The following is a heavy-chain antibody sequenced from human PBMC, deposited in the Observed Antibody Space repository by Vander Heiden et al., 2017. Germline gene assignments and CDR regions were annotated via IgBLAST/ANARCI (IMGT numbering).Heavy chain of an antibody. D-gene: IGHD6-13*01. V-gene: IGHV3-73*01. CDR2: IRSKANRYAT. J-gene: IGHJ4*02. CDR3: SSSSWGK. CDR1: GFTFSGSA. Sequence: EVQLVESGGGLVQPGGSLKLSCAASGFTFSGSAMHWVRQASGKGLEWVGRIRSKANRYATAYAASVKGRFTIARDDSKKTAYMKMNSLKTEDTAVYYCSSSSWGKWGQGTLVTVSS.